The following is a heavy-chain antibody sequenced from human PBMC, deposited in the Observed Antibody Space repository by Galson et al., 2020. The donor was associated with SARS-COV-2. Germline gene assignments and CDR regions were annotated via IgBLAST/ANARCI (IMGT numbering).Heavy chain of an antibody. CDR2: IWYDGSNK. D-gene: IGHD6-19*01. V-gene: IGHV3-33*01. Sequence: GGSLRLSCAASGFTFSSYGMHWVRQAPGKGLEWAAVIWYDGSNKYYADSVKGRFTISRDNSKNTLYLQMNNLRAEDTAVYHCARDLAVDGGGDYWGQGTLVTVSS. J-gene: IGHJ4*02. CDR1: GFTFSSYG. CDR3: ARDLAVDGGGDY.